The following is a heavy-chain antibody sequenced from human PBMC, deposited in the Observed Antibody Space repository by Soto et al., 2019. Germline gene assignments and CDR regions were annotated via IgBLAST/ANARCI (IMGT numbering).Heavy chain of an antibody. CDR3: TRSTQYYYGMDV. CDR1: GFTFSSNC. V-gene: IGHV3-33*01. CDR2: IWYDGTNK. Sequence: GGSLRLSCAASGFTFSSNCMHWVRQAPGKGLEWVAVIWYDGTNKYYVDSVKGRFTISRDNSKNTLYLQMNSLRAEDTALYYCTRSTQYYYGMDVWGQGTTVTVSS. J-gene: IGHJ6*02.